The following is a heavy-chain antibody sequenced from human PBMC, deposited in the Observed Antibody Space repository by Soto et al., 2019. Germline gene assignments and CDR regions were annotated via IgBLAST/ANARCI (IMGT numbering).Heavy chain of an antibody. J-gene: IGHJ6*03. D-gene: IGHD3-3*01. CDR2: IYSGGST. CDR3: ARDLSYDFWSGFDYYYYMDV. V-gene: IGHV3-66*01. CDR1: GFTVSSNY. Sequence: GGSLRLSCAASGFTVSSNYMSWVRQAPGKGLEWVSVIYSGGSTYYADSVKGRFTISRDNSKNTLYLQMNSLRAEDTAVYYCARDLSYDFWSGFDYYYYMDVWGKGTTVTVSS.